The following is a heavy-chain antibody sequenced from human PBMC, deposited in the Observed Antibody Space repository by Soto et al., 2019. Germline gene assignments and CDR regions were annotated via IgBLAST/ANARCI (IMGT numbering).Heavy chain of an antibody. Sequence: ETLSLSCPVSGGSISSYYWSWIRQPPRKGLEWIGYIYYSGSTNYNPSLKSRVTISVDTSKNQFSLKLSSVTDADTAVYYCARDRRIRDSYYYYYGMDVWGQGTTVTVSS. CDR3: ARDRRIRDSYYYYYGMDV. V-gene: IGHV4-59*01. D-gene: IGHD2-21*02. CDR1: GGSISSYY. J-gene: IGHJ6*02. CDR2: IYYSGST.